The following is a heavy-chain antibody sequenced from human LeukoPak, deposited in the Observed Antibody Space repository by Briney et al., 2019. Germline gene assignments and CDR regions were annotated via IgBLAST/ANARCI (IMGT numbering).Heavy chain of an antibody. V-gene: IGHV4-59*12. CDR2: VYYTGST. CDR1: GGSISSYY. CDR3: AKSNGYGLIDI. Sequence: PSETLSLTCTVSGGSISSYYWSWVRQPPGKGLEWIGFVYYTGSTNYSPSLKSRVTISVDTSKNQFSLKLNSVTAADTAVHYCAKSNGYGLIDIWGQGTMVTVSS. J-gene: IGHJ3*02. D-gene: IGHD3-10*01.